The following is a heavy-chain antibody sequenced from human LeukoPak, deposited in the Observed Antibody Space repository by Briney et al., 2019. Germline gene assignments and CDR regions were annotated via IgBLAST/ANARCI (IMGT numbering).Heavy chain of an antibody. V-gene: IGHV1-18*01. J-gene: IGHJ4*02. CDR1: GYTFTSYG. Sequence: ASVKVSCKASGYTFTSYGISWVRQAPGQGLERMGWISAYNGNTNYAQKLQGRVTMTTDTSTSTAYMELRSLRSDDTAVYYCAREGSRAANPGAYYFDYWGQGTLVTVSS. CDR2: ISAYNGNT. CDR3: AREGSRAANPGAYYFDY. D-gene: IGHD6-13*01.